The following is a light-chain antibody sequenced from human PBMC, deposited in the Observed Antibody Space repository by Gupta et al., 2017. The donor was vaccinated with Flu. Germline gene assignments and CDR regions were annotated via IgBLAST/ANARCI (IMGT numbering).Light chain of an antibody. CDR1: KLGDKY. CDR3: REWDSSTVV. Sequence: SYELTQPPSVSVSPGQTASITCSGDKLGDKYVCWYQQQPGQSPVVVIYADNKRPSGIPERFSGSNSGNTATLTISGTQIIDYCSYYSREWDSSTVVCGGGTKMPVL. J-gene: IGLJ2*01. V-gene: IGLV3-1*01. CDR2: ADN.